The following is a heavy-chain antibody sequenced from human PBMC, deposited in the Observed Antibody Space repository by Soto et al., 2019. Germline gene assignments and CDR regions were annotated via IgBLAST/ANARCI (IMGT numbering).Heavy chain of an antibody. D-gene: IGHD6-13*01. CDR3: ARRLVAAAGTVNYYYYGMDV. J-gene: IGHJ6*02. CDR2: IDPSDSYT. Sequence: LKISCKGSGYSFTSYWISWVRQMPGKGLEWMGRIDPSDSYTNYSPSFQGHVTISADKSISTAYLQWSSLKASDTAMYYCARRLVAAAGTVNYYYYGMDVWGQGTTVTVSS. CDR1: GYSFTSYW. V-gene: IGHV5-10-1*01.